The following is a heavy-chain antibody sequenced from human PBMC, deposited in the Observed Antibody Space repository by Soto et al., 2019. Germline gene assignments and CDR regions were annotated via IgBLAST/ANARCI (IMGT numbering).Heavy chain of an antibody. CDR1: GFTFSSYS. Sequence: GGSLRLSCAASGFTFSSYSMNWVRQAPGKGLEWVSYISSSSSTIYYADSVKGRFTISRDNAKNSLYLQMNSLRDEDTAVYYCARELEMAYYYYGMDVWGQGTTVTVSS. J-gene: IGHJ6*02. CDR3: ARELEMAYYYYGMDV. V-gene: IGHV3-48*02. CDR2: ISSSSSTI. D-gene: IGHD5-12*01.